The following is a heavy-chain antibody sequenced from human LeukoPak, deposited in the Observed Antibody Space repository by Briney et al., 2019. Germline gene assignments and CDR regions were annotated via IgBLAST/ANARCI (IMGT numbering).Heavy chain of an antibody. CDR1: GYTFTSYD. J-gene: IGHJ5*02. V-gene: IGHV1-8*01. CDR2: MNPNSGNT. Sequence: ASVKVSCKASGYTFTSYDINWVRQATGQGLEWMGWMNPNSGNTGYAQKFQGRVTMTRKTSISTAYMELSSLRSEDTAVYYCTRVGSVLRFLEWLLSPNWFDPWGQGTLVTVSS. D-gene: IGHD3-3*01. CDR3: TRVGSVLRFLEWLLSPNWFDP.